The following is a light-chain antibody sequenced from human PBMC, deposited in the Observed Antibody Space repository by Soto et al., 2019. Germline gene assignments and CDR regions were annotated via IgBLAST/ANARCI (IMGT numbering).Light chain of an antibody. CDR2: KAS. V-gene: IGKV1-5*03. CDR1: QSISRW. Sequence: DIQMTQSPSALSASVGDRVTITCRASQSISRWLAWYQQKPGKAPKLLIYKASSLQGGVPSRFSGSGSGTEFTLPISGLQRDDVATYYCHQYSGLYTFGQGTKLEI. CDR3: HQYSGLYT. J-gene: IGKJ2*01.